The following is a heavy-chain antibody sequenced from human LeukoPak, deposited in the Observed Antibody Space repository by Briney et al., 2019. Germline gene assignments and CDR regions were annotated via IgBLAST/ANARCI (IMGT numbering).Heavy chain of an antibody. CDR3: ARDRPLWSGYYSPYYYYGMDV. D-gene: IGHD3-3*01. CDR2: IKQDGSEK. V-gene: IGHV3-7*01. Sequence: GGSLRLSCAASGFTFSSYWMSWVRQAPGKGLEWVANIKQDGSEKYYVDSVKGRFTISRDNAKNSLYLQMNSLRAEDTAVYYCARDRPLWSGYYSPYYYYGMDVWGQGTTVTVSS. CDR1: GFTFSSYW. J-gene: IGHJ6*02.